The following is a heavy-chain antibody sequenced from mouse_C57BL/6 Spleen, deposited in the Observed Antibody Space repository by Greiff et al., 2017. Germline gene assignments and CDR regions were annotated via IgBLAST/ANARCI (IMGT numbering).Heavy chain of an antibody. J-gene: IGHJ4*01. CDR3: ARSGEDGYYVDYYAMDY. Sequence: VQLQQSGAELVKPGASVKLSCTASGFNIKDYYMHWVKQRTEQGLEWIGRIDPADGETNYAPKFQGKATITAVTSSNPAYLQLSSLTSEDTAVYYSARSGEDGYYVDYYAMDYWGQGTSGTVSS. CDR1: GFNIKDYY. CDR2: IDPADGET. V-gene: IGHV14-2*01. D-gene: IGHD2-3*01.